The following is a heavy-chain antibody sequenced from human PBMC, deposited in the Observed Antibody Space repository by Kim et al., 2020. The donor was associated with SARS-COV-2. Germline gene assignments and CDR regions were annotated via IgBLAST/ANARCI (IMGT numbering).Heavy chain of an antibody. V-gene: IGHV1-2*02. D-gene: IGHD2-2*01. CDR3: ARVDIVVVPAEPTPRYDYYMDV. Sequence: ASVKVSCKASGYTFTGYYMHWVRQAPGQGLEWMGWINPNSGGTNYAQKFQGRVTMTRDTSISTAYMELSRLRSDDTAVYYCARVDIVVVPAEPTPRYDYYMDVWGEGATVTVSS. J-gene: IGHJ6*03. CDR2: INPNSGGT. CDR1: GYTFTGYY.